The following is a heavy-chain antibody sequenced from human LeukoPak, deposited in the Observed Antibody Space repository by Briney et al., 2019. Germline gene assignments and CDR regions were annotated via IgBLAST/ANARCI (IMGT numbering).Heavy chain of an antibody. Sequence: PGGSLRLSCAASGFTFDDDAMHWVRQAPGKGLEWVSGISWNSGSIGYADSVKGRFTISRDNAKNSLYLQMNSLRAEDTALYYCAKHRGYDLGLYYFDYWGQGILVTVSS. CDR3: AKHRGYDLGLYYFDY. CDR2: ISWNSGSI. V-gene: IGHV3-9*01. J-gene: IGHJ4*02. D-gene: IGHD5-12*01. CDR1: GFTFDDDA.